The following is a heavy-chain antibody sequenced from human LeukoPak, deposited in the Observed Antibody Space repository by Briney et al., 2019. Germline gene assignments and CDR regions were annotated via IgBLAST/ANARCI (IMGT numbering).Heavy chain of an antibody. Sequence: PSETLSLTCAVYGGSFSGYYWSWIRQPPGKGLEWIGEINHSGSTNYNPSLKSRVTISVDTSKNQFSLKLSSVTAADTAVYYCARDHSRAYYYDSSGYLDYWGQGTLVTVSS. CDR3: ARDHSRAYYYDSSGYLDY. CDR2: INHSGST. D-gene: IGHD3-22*01. V-gene: IGHV4-34*01. J-gene: IGHJ4*02. CDR1: GGSFSGYY.